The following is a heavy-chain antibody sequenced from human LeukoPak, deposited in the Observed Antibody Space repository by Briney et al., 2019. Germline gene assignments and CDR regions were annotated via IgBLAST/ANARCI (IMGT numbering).Heavy chain of an antibody. V-gene: IGHV3-23*01. CDR2: ISGSGSTT. J-gene: IGHJ6*02. D-gene: IGHD3-10*01. CDR3: ATRSGGSGSFYYGLDV. CDR1: GFTFSSCA. Sequence: PGGSLRLSCAASGFTFSSCALNWVRQAPGKGLEWVSVISGSGSTTIYADSVKGRFTISRDTSKNTVYLQMNSLRADDTAVYFCATRSGGSGSFYYGLDVWGQGTTVTVSS.